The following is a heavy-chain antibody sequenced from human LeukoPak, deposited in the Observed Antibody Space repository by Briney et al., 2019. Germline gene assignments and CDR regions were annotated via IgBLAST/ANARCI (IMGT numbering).Heavy chain of an antibody. CDR1: GFTFSSYE. CDR3: ARDKGSGYYFDY. Sequence: EGSLRLSCAGSGFTFSSYEMSWVRQAPGKGLEWVSYISSSGSTIYYADSVKGRFTISRDNAKNSLYLQMNSLRAEDTAVYNCARDKGSGYYFDYWGQGTLVTVSS. CDR2: ISSSGSTI. V-gene: IGHV3-48*03. D-gene: IGHD3-22*01. J-gene: IGHJ4*02.